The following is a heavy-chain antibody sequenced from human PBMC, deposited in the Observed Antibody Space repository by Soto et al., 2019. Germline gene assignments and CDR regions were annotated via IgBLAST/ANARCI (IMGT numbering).Heavy chain of an antibody. CDR2: ISYDGSNK. J-gene: IGHJ6*02. Sequence: GGSLRLSCAASGFTFSSYAMHWVRQAPGKGLEWVAVISYDGSNKYYADSVKGRFTISRDNSKNTLYLQMNSLRAEDTAVYYCARDLQQQLFLSVYGMDVWGQGTTVTVSS. CDR3: ARDLQQQLFLSVYGMDV. V-gene: IGHV3-30-3*01. D-gene: IGHD6-13*01. CDR1: GFTFSSYA.